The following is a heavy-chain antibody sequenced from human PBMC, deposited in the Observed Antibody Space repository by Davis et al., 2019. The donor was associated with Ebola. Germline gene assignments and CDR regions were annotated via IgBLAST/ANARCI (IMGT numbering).Heavy chain of an antibody. CDR1: GFTFSNAW. CDR2: IRSKANSYAT. J-gene: IGHJ4*02. V-gene: IGHV3-73*01. D-gene: IGHD2-15*01. CDR3: TCSGPADY. Sequence: GESLKISCPASGFTFSNAWMNWVRQASGKGLEWVGRIRSKANSYATAYAASVKGRFTISRDDSKNTAYLQMNSLKTEDTAVYYCTCSGPADYWGQGTLVTVSS.